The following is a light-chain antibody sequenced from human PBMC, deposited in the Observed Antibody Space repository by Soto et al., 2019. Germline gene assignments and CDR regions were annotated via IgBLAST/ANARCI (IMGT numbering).Light chain of an antibody. Sequence: QPASVSGSPGQSIAISCTGSSSDVGSYNLVSWYQQYPGKAPKLMIFEGNKRPSGVSNRFSASKSGNTASLTISGLQAEDEADYYCWSYAGRRTFEVFGGGTKVTVL. CDR1: SSDVGSYNL. CDR3: WSYAGRRTFEV. CDR2: EGN. V-gene: IGLV2-23*03. J-gene: IGLJ2*01.